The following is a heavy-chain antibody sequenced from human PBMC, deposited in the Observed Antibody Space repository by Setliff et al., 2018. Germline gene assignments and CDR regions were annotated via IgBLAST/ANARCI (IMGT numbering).Heavy chain of an antibody. CDR2: ISAYNINT. CDR3: ARDPKWELPGYKSGMDV. Sequence: GASVKVSCKASGYSFGNYGMSWVRQAPGQGLEWMGWISAYNINTNYAKKFQGRVTMTTDTSANIAYMELRSLRSDDTAAYFCARDPKWELPGYKSGMDVWGQGTTVTVSS. J-gene: IGHJ6*02. V-gene: IGHV1-18*01. D-gene: IGHD1-26*01. CDR1: GYSFGNYG.